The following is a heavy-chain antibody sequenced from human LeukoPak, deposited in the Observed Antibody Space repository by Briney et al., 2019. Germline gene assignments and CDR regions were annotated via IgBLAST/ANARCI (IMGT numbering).Heavy chain of an antibody. CDR2: IKEDGSEI. Sequence: GGSLRLSCAASGFNLSTYWMTWVRHVPGKGLEWVANIKEDGSEIYYVDAVKGRFSISRDNAKTSLYLQMNSLSVADTAVYYCVTDQTGRHPYFFDYWGQGTLVTVSS. V-gene: IGHV3-7*01. J-gene: IGHJ4*02. CDR3: VTDQTGRHPYFFDY. D-gene: IGHD3-10*01. CDR1: GFNLSTYW.